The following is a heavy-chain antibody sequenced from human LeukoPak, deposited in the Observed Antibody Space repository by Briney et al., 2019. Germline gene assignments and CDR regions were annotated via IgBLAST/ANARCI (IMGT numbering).Heavy chain of an antibody. CDR1: GFTCSSYA. J-gene: IGHJ6*02. V-gene: IGHV3-23*01. CDR2: ISGSGGST. D-gene: IGHD5-12*01. Sequence: GGSLRLSCAASGFTCSSYAMSWVRQAPGKGLEWVSAISGSGGSTYYADSVKGRFTISRDNSKNTLYLQMNSLRAEDTAVYYCAKAPATMFYYYYGMDVWGQGTTVTVSS. CDR3: AKAPATMFYYYYGMDV.